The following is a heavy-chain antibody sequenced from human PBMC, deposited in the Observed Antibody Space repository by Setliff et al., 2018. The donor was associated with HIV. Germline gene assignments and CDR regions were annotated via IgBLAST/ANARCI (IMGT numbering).Heavy chain of an antibody. CDR2: ISGSGGST. CDR1: GFTFSSYE. J-gene: IGHJ4*02. CDR3: ARRIWSGYSFDY. D-gene: IGHD3-3*01. Sequence: GGSLRLSCAASGFTFSSYEMNWVRQAPGKGLEWVSAISGSGGSTYYADSVKGRFTISRDNSKNTLYLQMNSLRAEDTAVYYCARRIWSGYSFDYWGQGTLVTVSS. V-gene: IGHV3-23*01.